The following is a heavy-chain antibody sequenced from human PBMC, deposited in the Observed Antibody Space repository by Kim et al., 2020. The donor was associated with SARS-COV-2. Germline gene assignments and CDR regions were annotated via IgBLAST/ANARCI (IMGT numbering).Heavy chain of an antibody. CDR2: IYYSGST. CDR1: GGSISSGGYY. Sequence: SETLSLTCTVSGGSISSGGYYWSWIRQHPGKGLEWIGYIYYSGSTYYNPSLKSRVTISVDTSKNQFSLKLSSVTAADTAVYYCARAPTMIVVVLAFGIWGQGTMVTVSS. V-gene: IGHV4-31*03. D-gene: IGHD3-22*01. CDR3: ARAPTMIVVVLAFGI. J-gene: IGHJ3*02.